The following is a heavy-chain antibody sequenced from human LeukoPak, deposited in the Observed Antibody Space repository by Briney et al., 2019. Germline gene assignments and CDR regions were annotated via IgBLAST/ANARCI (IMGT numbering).Heavy chain of an antibody. J-gene: IGHJ4*02. CDR2: ISSSSSTI. CDR1: GFTFSDYV. Sequence: GGSLRLSCAASGFTFSDYVMSWVRQAPGKGLEWVSYISSSSSTIYYADSVKGRFTIPRDNAKNSLYLQMNSLRAEDTAVYYCTRDGGDSSGYWFDYWGQGTLVTVSS. D-gene: IGHD3-22*01. CDR3: TRDGGDSSGYWFDY. V-gene: IGHV3-48*01.